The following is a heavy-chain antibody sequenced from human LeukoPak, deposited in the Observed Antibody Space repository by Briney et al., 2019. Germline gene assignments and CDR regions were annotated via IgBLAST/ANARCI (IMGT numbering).Heavy chain of an antibody. CDR3: ARALRIYYFDY. J-gene: IGHJ4*02. D-gene: IGHD2-15*01. CDR2: IYSGSTT. Sequence: GGSLRLSCAASGFTVSSNYMSWVRQAPGKGLEWVSVIYSGSTTYYADSVKGRFTISRDNSKNTLYLQMNSLRAEDTAVYYCARALRIYYFDYWGQGTLVTVSS. CDR1: GFTVSSNY. V-gene: IGHV3-53*01.